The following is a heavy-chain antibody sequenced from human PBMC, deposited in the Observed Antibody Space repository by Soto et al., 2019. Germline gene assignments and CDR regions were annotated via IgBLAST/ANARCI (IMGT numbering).Heavy chain of an antibody. CDR2: IKQDGSEK. CDR3: ARSEVVDYYGSGSYPYYYYGMDV. CDR1: GFTFSSYW. J-gene: IGHJ6*02. D-gene: IGHD3-10*01. V-gene: IGHV3-7*01. Sequence: PGGSLRLSCAASGFTFSSYWMSWVRQAPGKGLEWVANIKQDGSEKYYVDSVKGRFTISRDNAKNSLYLQMNSPRAEDTAVYYCARSEVVDYYGSGSYPYYYYGMDVWGQGTTVTVSS.